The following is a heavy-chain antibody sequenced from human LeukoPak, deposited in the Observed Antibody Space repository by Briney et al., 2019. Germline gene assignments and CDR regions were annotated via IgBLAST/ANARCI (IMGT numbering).Heavy chain of an antibody. CDR2: IYCSGST. V-gene: IGHV4-59*01. CDR1: GGSISSYY. D-gene: IGHD4-17*01. Sequence: PWETLSLTCTVSGGSISSYYWSWIRQPPGTGLEWIGYIYCSGSTNYNPSLKSRVTISVDTSKNQFSLKLSSVTAADTAVYYCARDYYGDNGGFDYWGQGTLLTVSS. CDR3: ARDYYGDNGGFDY. J-gene: IGHJ4*01.